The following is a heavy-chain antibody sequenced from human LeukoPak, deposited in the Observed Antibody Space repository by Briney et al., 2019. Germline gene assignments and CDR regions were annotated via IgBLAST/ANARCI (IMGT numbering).Heavy chain of an antibody. CDR2: ISGSGGST. CDR1: GFTFSTYA. CDR3: AKKSGGDCHDY. V-gene: IGHV3-23*01. J-gene: IGHJ4*02. D-gene: IGHD2-21*02. Sequence: GGSLRLSCAASGFTFSTYAMSWVRQAPGKGLEWVSAISGSGGSTYYADSVKGRFTISRDNPKNTLYLQINSLRAEDTALYYCAKKSGGDCHDYWGQGTLVTVSS.